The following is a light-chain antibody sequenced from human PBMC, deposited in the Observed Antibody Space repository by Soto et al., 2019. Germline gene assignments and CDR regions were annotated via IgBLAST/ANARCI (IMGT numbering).Light chain of an antibody. CDR1: QNVSSF. V-gene: IGKV3-15*01. CDR3: QQYCNWSSWT. CDR2: GAS. J-gene: IGKJ1*01. Sequence: EKVMTQSPATLSTSPGERAILSCRASQNVSSFLAWYQQKPGQAPRLLIYGASTRATGIPARFSGSGSGTEFTPTISSLLSEDFVVYYCQQYCNWSSWTFGQGTKVEVK.